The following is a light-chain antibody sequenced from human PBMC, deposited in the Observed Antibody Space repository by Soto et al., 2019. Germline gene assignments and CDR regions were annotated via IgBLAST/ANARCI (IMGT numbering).Light chain of an antibody. CDR1: QGISSY. CDR3: QQYYSYPRT. Sequence: ALRMTQSPSSLSASTGDRVTITCRASQGISSYLAWYQQKPGKAPKLLIYAASTLQSGVPSRFSGSGPGTDFTLTISCLQSEDFATYYCQQYYSYPRTFGQGTKVDIK. J-gene: IGKJ1*01. V-gene: IGKV1-8*01. CDR2: AAS.